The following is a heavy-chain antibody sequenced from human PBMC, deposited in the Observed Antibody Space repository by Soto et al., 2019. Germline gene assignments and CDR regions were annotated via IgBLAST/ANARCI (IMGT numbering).Heavy chain of an antibody. CDR1: RFIFMSYG. CDR2: IWYDGTNK. V-gene: IGHV3-33*01. CDR3: ARGADSGLLWFGNLDH. J-gene: IGHJ4*02. Sequence: QVQLVESGGGVVQPGRSLRLSCAASRFIFMSYGMHWVRQAPGKGLEWVAFIWYDGTNKFYADSVKGRFSISRDNSKNTLYRQMNSLRAEDTAVYYCARGADSGLLWFGNLDHWGRGTLVTVSS. D-gene: IGHD3-10*01.